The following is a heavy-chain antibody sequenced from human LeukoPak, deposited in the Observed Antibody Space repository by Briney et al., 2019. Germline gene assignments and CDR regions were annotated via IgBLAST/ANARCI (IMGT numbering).Heavy chain of an antibody. CDR3: ARDYGSGTLDY. Sequence: PSETLSLTCTVSGGSISSYYWSWIRQPAGKGLEWIGRIYTSGSTNYNPSLKSRVTISVDKSKNQFSLKLRSVTAADTAVYYCARDYGSGTLDYWGQGTLVTVSS. CDR1: GGSISSYY. D-gene: IGHD3-10*01. J-gene: IGHJ4*02. V-gene: IGHV4-4*07. CDR2: IYTSGST.